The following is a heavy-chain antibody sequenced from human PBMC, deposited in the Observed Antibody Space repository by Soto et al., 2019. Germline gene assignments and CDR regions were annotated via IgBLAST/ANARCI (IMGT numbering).Heavy chain of an antibody. CDR3: ARGPSSWLDY. Sequence: GWSLRLSCAASGFTLSSYGMHWVRQAPGKGMEWVAVIWYDGSNKYYADSVKGRFTISRDNSKNTLYLQMNSLRAEDTAVYYFARGPSSWLDYWGQGTLVTVSS. V-gene: IGHV3-33*01. CDR2: IWYDGSNK. CDR1: GFTLSSYG. J-gene: IGHJ4*02. D-gene: IGHD6-13*01.